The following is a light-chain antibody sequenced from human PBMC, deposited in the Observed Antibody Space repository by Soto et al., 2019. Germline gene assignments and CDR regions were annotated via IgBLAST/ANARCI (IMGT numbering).Light chain of an antibody. CDR3: QQYNSYPWT. V-gene: IGKV1-5*03. Sequence: DIQMTQSPSTLSAFVGDRVTISCRASQTISSWLAWYRQQPGKAPKLLIYEASSLESGVPSRFSGSGSGTEFTLTISSLQPDDFATYYCQQYNSYPWTFGQGTKVEIK. J-gene: IGKJ1*01. CDR2: EAS. CDR1: QTISSW.